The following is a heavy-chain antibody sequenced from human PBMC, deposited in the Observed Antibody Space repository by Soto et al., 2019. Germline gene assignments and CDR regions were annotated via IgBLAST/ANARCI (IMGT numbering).Heavy chain of an antibody. CDR1: GYTFTGYY. V-gene: IGHV1-2*04. CDR2: INPNSGGT. CDR3: ARDGGEGVVVPAAIPTAYYYYYYMDV. J-gene: IGHJ6*03. Sequence: ASVKVSCKASGYTFTGYYMHWVRQAPGQGLEWMGWINPNSGGTNYAQKFQGWVTMTRDTSISTAYMEPSRLRSDDTAVYYCARDGGEGVVVPAAIPTAYYYYYYMDVWGKGTTVTVSS. D-gene: IGHD2-2*01.